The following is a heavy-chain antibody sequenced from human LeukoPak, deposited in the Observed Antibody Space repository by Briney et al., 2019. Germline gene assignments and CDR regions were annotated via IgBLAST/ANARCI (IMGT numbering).Heavy chain of an antibody. V-gene: IGHV3-21*01. J-gene: IGHJ3*02. Sequence: GGSLRLSCAASGFTFSSYSMNWVRQAPGKGLEWVSSISSDSTYMYYADSVKGRFTISRDNAKNSMYLQMNSLRVEDTAVYYCGRVGGRSKAAKGDAFDIWGQGTMVTVSS. CDR2: ISSDSTYM. D-gene: IGHD6-6*01. CDR1: GFTFSSYS. CDR3: GRVGGRSKAAKGDAFDI.